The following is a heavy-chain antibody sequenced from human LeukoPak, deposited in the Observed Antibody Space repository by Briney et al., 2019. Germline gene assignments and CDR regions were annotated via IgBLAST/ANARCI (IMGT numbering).Heavy chain of an antibody. CDR1: GFTFSNYA. Sequence: PGGSLRLSCAASGFTFSNYAMIWVRQAPGKGLEWVSSISGRGGSTYYAGSVTCRFTISRDNAKNSLYLQMNSLRAEDTAVYYCATYYYASGSADWGQGTLVTVSS. CDR2: ISGRGGST. V-gene: IGHV3-23*01. D-gene: IGHD3-10*01. CDR3: ATYYYASGSAD. J-gene: IGHJ4*02.